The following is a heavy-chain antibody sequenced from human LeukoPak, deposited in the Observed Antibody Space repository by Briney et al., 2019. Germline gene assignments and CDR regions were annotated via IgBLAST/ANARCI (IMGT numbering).Heavy chain of an antibody. J-gene: IGHJ4*02. CDR3: ARHGHSGYFDY. V-gene: IGHV4-39*01. CDR2: IYYSGST. CDR1: GGSISSSSYY. D-gene: IGHD1-26*01. Sequence: PSETLSLTCTVSGGSISSSSYYWGWVRQPPGKGLEWVGSIYYSGSTYYNPPLKGRFTISVATSKNQFSLKLSSVAAADTAVYYCARHGHSGYFDYWGQGTLVTVSS.